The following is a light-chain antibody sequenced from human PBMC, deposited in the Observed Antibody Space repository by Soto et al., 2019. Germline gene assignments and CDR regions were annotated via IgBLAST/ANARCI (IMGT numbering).Light chain of an antibody. V-gene: IGKV1-6*01. CDR1: QTMRTA. J-gene: IGKJ4*01. CDR3: LQDYTYPLT. CDR2: MSF. Sequence: QLTASLAYRSASVSEGVKINCRASQTMRTALGGYRQIPGKATKLLTSMSFSLQSGVPSIFSGSGSVTDFTLTISSLQPEDFSTYYCLQDYTYPLTFGRLTKVDIK.